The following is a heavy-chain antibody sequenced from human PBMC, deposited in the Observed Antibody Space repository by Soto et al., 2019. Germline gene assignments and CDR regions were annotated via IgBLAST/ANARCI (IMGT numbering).Heavy chain of an antibody. V-gene: IGHV4-59*01. CDR1: GGSISSYY. J-gene: IGHJ5*02. D-gene: IGHD2-15*01. CDR3: ARYVTPLVGFSNWLDP. CDR2: IYYSGST. Sequence: PSETLSLTCTVSGGSISSYYWTWIRQPPGKGLEWIGYIYYSGSTSYNPSLKSRVTISVDTSKNQFSLKLSSVTAADTAVYYCARYVTPLVGFSNWLDPWGQGTLVTGSS.